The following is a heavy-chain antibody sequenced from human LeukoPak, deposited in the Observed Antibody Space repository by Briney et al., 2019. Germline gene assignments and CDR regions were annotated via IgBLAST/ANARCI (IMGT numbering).Heavy chain of an antibody. CDR1: GFTFSSYG. CDR3: AKWNYDSSGFDY. J-gene: IGHJ4*02. Sequence: GGSLRLSCAASGFTFSSYGMHRVRQAPGKGLEWVAVISYDGSNKYYADSVKGRFTISRDNSKNTLYLQMNSLRAEDTAVYYCAKWNYDSSGFDYWGQGTLVTVSS. CDR2: ISYDGSNK. D-gene: IGHD3-22*01. V-gene: IGHV3-30*18.